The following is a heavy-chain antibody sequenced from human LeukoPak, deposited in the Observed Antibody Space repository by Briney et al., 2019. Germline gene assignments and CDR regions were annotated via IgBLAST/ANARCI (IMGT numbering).Heavy chain of an antibody. V-gene: IGHV3-23*01. CDR1: GFTFSDYY. CDR3: AKGGIIAAAGTQYYYYYMDV. D-gene: IGHD6-13*01. J-gene: IGHJ6*03. CDR2: ISGSGGST. Sequence: RAGGSLRLSCAASGFTFSDYYMSWIRQAPGKGLEWVSAISGSGGSTYYADSVKGRFTISRDNSKNTLYLQMNSLRAEDTAVYYCAKGGIIAAAGTQYYYYYMDVWGKGTTVTVSS.